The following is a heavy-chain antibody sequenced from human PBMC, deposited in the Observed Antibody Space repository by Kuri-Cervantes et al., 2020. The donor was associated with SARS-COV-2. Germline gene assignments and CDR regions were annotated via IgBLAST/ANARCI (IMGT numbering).Heavy chain of an antibody. Sequence: GESLKISCEVSGFLFSASAIHWVRQGSGKGLEWVAFIRYDGSNKYYADSVKGRFTVSRDSAKNSLYLQMNSLRGEDTAVYYCARVAGEGPIYYYYMDVWGKGTTVTVSS. J-gene: IGHJ6*03. CDR3: ARVAGEGPIYYYYMDV. CDR2: IRYDGSNK. V-gene: IGHV3-30*02. CDR1: GFLFSASA. D-gene: IGHD2-21*01.